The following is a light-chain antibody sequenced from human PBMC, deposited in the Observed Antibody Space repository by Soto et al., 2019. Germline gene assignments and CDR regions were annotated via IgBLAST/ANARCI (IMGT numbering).Light chain of an antibody. Sequence: EIVMTQSPATLSASVGERATLSCRASQSVSSNLDWYQQKPGQAPKLLIYGASTRATGIPARFSGSGSGTEFTLTISSLQSEDFAVYYCQQYNNWPRTFGQGTKVEIK. CDR1: QSVSSN. J-gene: IGKJ1*01. V-gene: IGKV3-15*01. CDR2: GAS. CDR3: QQYNNWPRT.